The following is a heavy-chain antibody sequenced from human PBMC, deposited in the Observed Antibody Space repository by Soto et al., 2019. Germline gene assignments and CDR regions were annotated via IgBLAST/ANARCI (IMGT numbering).Heavy chain of an antibody. CDR3: ARNLYNTGSFDH. CDR1: GYTFTNYD. Sequence: QVQLVQSGAEVKKPGASVKVSCKASGYTFTNYDINWVRQATGQGLEWVGWMTPISGDTGYAQNFQGRVTMTRDTPRSTAYLELSSLTCEDTAVHYCARNLYNTGSFDHWGQGTLVTVSS. D-gene: IGHD3-10*01. J-gene: IGHJ4*02. V-gene: IGHV1-8*02. CDR2: MTPISGDT.